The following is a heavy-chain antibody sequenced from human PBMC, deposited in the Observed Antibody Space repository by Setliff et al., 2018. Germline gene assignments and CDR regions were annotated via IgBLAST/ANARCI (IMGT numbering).Heavy chain of an antibody. CDR2: IYNSEPA. D-gene: IGHD6-19*01. CDR3: ARVSSGWGAYYFDF. V-gene: IGHV4-59*11. CDR1: GVSISSRY. Sequence: SETLSLTCTVSGVSISSRYWGWIRQPPGKGLEWIGYIYNSEPANYNPSLESRLTISLDTSESQLSLKLSSVTAADTAVYYCARVSSGWGAYYFDFWGRGTPVTVSS. J-gene: IGHJ4*02.